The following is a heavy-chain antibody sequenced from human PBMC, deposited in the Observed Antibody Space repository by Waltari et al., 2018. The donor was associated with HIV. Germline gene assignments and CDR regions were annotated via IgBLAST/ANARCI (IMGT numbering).Heavy chain of an antibody. J-gene: IGHJ4*02. Sequence: EVQLVESGRGLVQPGRSLRLSCTASGFTFGDYAMSWVRQAQGKGLEWVGFIRSKAYGGTTEYAASVKGRFTISRDDSKSIAYLQMNSLKTEDTAVYYCTRDRMVVVSRGFDYWGQGTLVTVSS. CDR2: IRSKAYGGTT. CDR3: TRDRMVVVSRGFDY. CDR1: GFTFGDYA. D-gene: IGHD2-15*01. V-gene: IGHV3-49*04.